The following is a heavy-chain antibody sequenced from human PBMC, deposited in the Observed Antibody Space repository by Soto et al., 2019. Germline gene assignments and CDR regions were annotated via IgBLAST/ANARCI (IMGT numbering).Heavy chain of an antibody. CDR1: GFSFSNYG. D-gene: IGHD1-1*01. CDR2: IWLNGGNI. V-gene: IGHV3-33*01. Sequence: GGSLRLSCAASGFSFSNYGMHWVRQTPGRGLEWVAIIWLNGGNIGYAESVKGRFTVSRDDSKNMLYLQMDSLGVEDTAMYYCARDEKRIWSYVGSFDYWSQGTLVTVSS. J-gene: IGHJ4*02. CDR3: ARDEKRIWSYVGSFDY.